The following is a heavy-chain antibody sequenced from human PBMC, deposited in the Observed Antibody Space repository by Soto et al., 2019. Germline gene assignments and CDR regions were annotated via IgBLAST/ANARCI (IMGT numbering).Heavy chain of an antibody. D-gene: IGHD5-18*01. J-gene: IGHJ5*02. Sequence: SVKVSCKASGGTFSSYTISWVRQAPGQGLEWMGRIIPILGIANYAQKFQGRVTITADKSTSTAYMELSSLRSEDTAVYYCARGVDTAMVEGNWFDPWRQGTLVTVSS. CDR1: GGTFSSYT. CDR2: IIPILGIA. CDR3: ARGVDTAMVEGNWFDP. V-gene: IGHV1-69*02.